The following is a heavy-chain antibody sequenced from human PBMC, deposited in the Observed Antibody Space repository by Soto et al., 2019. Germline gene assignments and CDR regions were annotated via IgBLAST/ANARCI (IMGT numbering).Heavy chain of an antibody. J-gene: IGHJ5*02. D-gene: IGHD6-6*01. Sequence: QVQLVQSGAEVKKPGASVKVSCKASGYTFTSYDINWVRQATGQGLEWMGWMNPNSGNTGYAEKFQGRVTTTRNTSITTADMELGSLGSEDTGVYYGAREKGSSGFDGWGQGTRVTVSS. CDR1: GYTFTSYD. V-gene: IGHV1-8*01. CDR2: MNPNSGNT. CDR3: AREKGSSGFDG.